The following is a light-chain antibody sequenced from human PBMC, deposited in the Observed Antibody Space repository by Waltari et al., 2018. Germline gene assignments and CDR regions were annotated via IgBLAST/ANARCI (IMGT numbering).Light chain of an antibody. CDR3: GTWDASLSGGV. Sequence: SVLTQPPSVSAAPGQTVAISCSGNRFHIDDTYVPWYQQLPGTAPKLVIYDDDKRPSGIPDRFSGSKSGTSATLGITGLQPGDEADYYCGTWDASLSGGVFGGGTRLTVL. V-gene: IGLV1-51*01. CDR2: DDD. J-gene: IGLJ2*01. CDR1: RFHIDDTY.